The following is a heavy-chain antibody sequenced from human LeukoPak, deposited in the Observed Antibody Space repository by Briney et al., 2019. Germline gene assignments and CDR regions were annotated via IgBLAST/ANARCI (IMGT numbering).Heavy chain of an antibody. J-gene: IGHJ3*02. D-gene: IGHD5-18*01. CDR1: GGTFSSYA. CDR3: ARDPIPYTAEAFDI. V-gene: IGHV1-69*01. Sequence: SVKVSCKASGGTFSSYAISWVRQAPGQGLEWMGGIIPIFGTANYAQKFQGRVTITADESTSTAYMELSSLRSEDTAVYYCARDPIPYTAEAFDIWGQGTMVTVSS. CDR2: IIPIFGTA.